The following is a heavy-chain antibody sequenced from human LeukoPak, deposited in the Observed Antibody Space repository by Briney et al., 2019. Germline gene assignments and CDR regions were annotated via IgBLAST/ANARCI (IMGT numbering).Heavy chain of an antibody. Sequence: KPSGTLSLTCTVSGGSISSYYWSWIRQPPGKGLGWIGYIYYSGSTNYNPSLKSRVTISVDTSKNQFSLKLSSVTAADTAVYYCARGPPPGYSSGWYDVWGQGTLVTVSS. J-gene: IGHJ5*02. CDR2: IYYSGST. D-gene: IGHD6-19*01. V-gene: IGHV4-59*01. CDR3: ARGPPPGYSSGWYDV. CDR1: GGSISSYY.